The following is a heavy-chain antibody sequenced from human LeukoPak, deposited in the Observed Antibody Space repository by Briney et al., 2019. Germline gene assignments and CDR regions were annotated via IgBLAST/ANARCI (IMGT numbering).Heavy chain of an antibody. J-gene: IGHJ3*02. CDR1: GFAFSTYN. CDR2: ISSSSLTI. V-gene: IGHV3-48*02. Sequence: PGGSLRLSCAASGFAFSTYNMNWVRQAPGRGLEWISYISSSSLTIYYADSVKGRGTISRDNARNSLYLDMDSLSDEDTAVYYCARAHPYYYDSSGYSTPNDAFDIWGQGTMVTVSS. D-gene: IGHD3-22*01. CDR3: ARAHPYYYDSSGYSTPNDAFDI.